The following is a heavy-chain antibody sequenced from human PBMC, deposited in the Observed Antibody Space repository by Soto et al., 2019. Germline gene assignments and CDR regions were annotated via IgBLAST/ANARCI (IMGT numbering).Heavy chain of an antibody. CDR1: GFTFTSYA. J-gene: IGHJ4*02. CDR2: ISGSSDYI. D-gene: IGHD3-10*01. V-gene: IGHV3-23*01. Sequence: PGGSLRLSCAASGFTFTSYAMSWVRQAPGKGLEWVSAISGSSDYIFCADSVKGRFTISRDNSKNTVYLQMNSLRAEDTATYYCAKSPPGGLYGSGSYFDHWGQGTLVTVSS. CDR3: AKSPPGGLYGSGSYFDH.